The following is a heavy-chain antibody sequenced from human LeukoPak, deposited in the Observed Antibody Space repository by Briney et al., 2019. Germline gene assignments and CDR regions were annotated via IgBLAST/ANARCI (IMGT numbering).Heavy chain of an antibody. CDR1: GFTVSSNY. V-gene: IGHV3-66*01. CDR2: IYSGGST. Sequence: GGSLRLSCAASGFTVSSNYMSWVRLAPGKGLEWVSVIYSGGSTYYADSVKGRFTISRDNSKNTLYLQMNSLRAEDTAVYYCARESSDILTGYHYWGQGTLVTVSS. CDR3: ARESSDILTGYHY. J-gene: IGHJ4*02. D-gene: IGHD3-9*01.